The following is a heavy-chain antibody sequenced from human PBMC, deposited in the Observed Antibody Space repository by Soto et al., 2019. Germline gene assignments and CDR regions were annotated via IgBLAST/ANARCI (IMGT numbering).Heavy chain of an antibody. Sequence: QVQLQQWGAGLLKPSETLSLTCAVYGGSFSGYYWSWIRQPPGKGLEWIGEINRSGSTNYNPSLKSRVTISVDTSKNQFSLKLSSVTAADTAVYYCAREQSSTTVTRYYGMDVWGQGTTVTVSS. CDR1: GGSFSGYY. CDR3: AREQSSTTVTRYYGMDV. CDR2: INRSGST. J-gene: IGHJ6*02. D-gene: IGHD4-17*01. V-gene: IGHV4-34*01.